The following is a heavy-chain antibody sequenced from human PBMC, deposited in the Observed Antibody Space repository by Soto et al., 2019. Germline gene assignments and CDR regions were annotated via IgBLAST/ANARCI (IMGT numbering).Heavy chain of an antibody. CDR3: TKDAHWSLDF. CDR2: INENSGSL. Sequence: GGSLSLSCAASGFTFGDYAMHWVRQAPGKGLEWISSINENSGSLDYADSVKGRFTISRDNAKNSLYLQMNSLRIEDTALYYCTKDAHWSLDFWGQGTLVTVS. CDR1: GFTFGDYA. V-gene: IGHV3-9*01. D-gene: IGHD1-1*01. J-gene: IGHJ4*02.